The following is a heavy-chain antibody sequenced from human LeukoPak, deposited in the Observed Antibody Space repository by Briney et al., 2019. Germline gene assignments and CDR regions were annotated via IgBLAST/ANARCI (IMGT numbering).Heavy chain of an antibody. CDR3: AKEVEPLWSGYTWFDP. CDR1: GFTFSSYG. V-gene: IGHV3-30*02. J-gene: IGHJ5*02. Sequence: QPGGSLRLSCAASGFTFSSYGMQWVRQAPGEGVEWVSFIRYDGSNKYYADSEKGRFTITRDNSKNTLYLQMNCLTAEDTAVYHCAKEVEPLWSGYTWFDPWGQRTLVTVSS. CDR2: IRYDGSNK. D-gene: IGHD3-3*01.